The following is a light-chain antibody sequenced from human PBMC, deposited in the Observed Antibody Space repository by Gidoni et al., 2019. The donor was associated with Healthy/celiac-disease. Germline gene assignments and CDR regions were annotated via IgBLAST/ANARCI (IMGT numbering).Light chain of an antibody. CDR1: QGISSY. CDR2: AAS. J-gene: IGKJ4*01. Sequence: AIRNTQSPSSFSASTGDRVTISCRASQGISSYLAWYQQKPGKAPKLLIYAASTLQSGVPSRFSGSGSGTDFPLTISCLQSEDFATYYCQQYYSYPLTFGGGTKVEIK. V-gene: IGKV1-8*01. CDR3: QQYYSYPLT.